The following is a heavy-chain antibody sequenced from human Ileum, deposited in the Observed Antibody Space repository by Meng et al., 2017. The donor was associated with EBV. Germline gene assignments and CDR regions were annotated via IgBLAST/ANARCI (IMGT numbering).Heavy chain of an antibody. Sequence: QITLKEPCPTLVQPTQTLTLTCSFSGFSLTSSGVGVGWIRQPPGKALEWLALIYWNDDKRYSPSLKSRLTVTRDTSKNQVVLTLTNVDPVDTATYYCARRPGSPSSRFDYWGQGTLVTVSS. V-gene: IGHV2-5*01. J-gene: IGHJ4*02. CDR3: ARRPGSPSSRFDY. CDR2: IYWNDDK. D-gene: IGHD6-6*01. CDR1: GFSLTSSGVG.